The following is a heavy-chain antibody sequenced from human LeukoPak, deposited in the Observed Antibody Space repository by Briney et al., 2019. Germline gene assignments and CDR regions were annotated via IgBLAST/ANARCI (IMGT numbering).Heavy chain of an antibody. D-gene: IGHD3-16*01. CDR1: GFTFSSHP. CDR2: IRGSGDST. J-gene: IGHJ4*02. V-gene: IGHV3-23*01. Sequence: GGSLRLSCAASGFTFSSHPMSWVRLAPGKGLEWVSSIRGSGDSTYYADSVKGRFTISRDNAKNSLYLQMNSLRAEDTAVYYCARDLGGFDYWGQGTLVTVSS. CDR3: ARDLGGFDY.